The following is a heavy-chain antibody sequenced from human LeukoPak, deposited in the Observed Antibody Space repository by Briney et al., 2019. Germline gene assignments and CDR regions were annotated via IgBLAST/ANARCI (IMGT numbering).Heavy chain of an antibody. D-gene: IGHD2-2*01. CDR1: GYSFTSYW. J-gene: IGHJ5*02. CDR3: ARFLGDIVVVPGENWFDP. Sequence: GESLKISCKGSGYSFTSYWIGWVRQMPGKGLEWMGIIYPGDSDTRYSPSFQGHVTISADKSISTAYLQWSNLKAADTAMYYCARFLGDIVVVPGENWFDPWGQGTLVTVSS. CDR2: IYPGDSDT. V-gene: IGHV5-51*01.